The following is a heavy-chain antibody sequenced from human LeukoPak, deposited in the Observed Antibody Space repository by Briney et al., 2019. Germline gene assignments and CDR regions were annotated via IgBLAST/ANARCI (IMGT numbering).Heavy chain of an antibody. Sequence: GGSLRLSCATSGFTFSSYGMHWVRQAPGKGLEWVAVISYDGSNKYYADSVKGRFTISRDNSKNTLYLQMNSLRAEDTAVYYCAKAPNYYGSGSYPLFDYGGQGPLVTVSS. J-gene: IGHJ4*02. D-gene: IGHD3-10*01. CDR2: ISYDGSNK. CDR3: AKAPNYYGSGSYPLFDY. CDR1: GFTFSSYG. V-gene: IGHV3-30*18.